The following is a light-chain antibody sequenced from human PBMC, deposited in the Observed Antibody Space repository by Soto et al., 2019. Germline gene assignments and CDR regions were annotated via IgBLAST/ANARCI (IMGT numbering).Light chain of an antibody. CDR3: QQTYSSPYT. CDR2: TSG. CDR1: QRITTY. J-gene: IGKJ2*01. V-gene: IGKV1-39*01. Sequence: IQMTQSPSSLSASVGDRVTITCRASQRITTYLNWYQQKPGQAPKLLLSTSGTLQRGVPSRFSGGGSGTDFTLAITALRPEVFASYFCQQTYSSPYTFGQGTKLEIK.